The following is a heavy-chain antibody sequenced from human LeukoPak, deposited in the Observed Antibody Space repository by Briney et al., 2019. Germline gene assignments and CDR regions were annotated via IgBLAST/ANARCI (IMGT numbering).Heavy chain of an antibody. CDR3: ARDVYDSSGYYSGFDY. Sequence: SSETLSLTCTVSGGSISSSSYYWGWIRLPPGKGLEWIGSIYYSGSTYYNPSLKSRVTISVDTSKNQFSLKLSSVTAADTAVYYCARDVYDSSGYYSGFDYWGQGTLVTVSS. J-gene: IGHJ4*02. CDR1: GGSISSSSYY. D-gene: IGHD3-22*01. CDR2: IYYSGST. V-gene: IGHV4-39*07.